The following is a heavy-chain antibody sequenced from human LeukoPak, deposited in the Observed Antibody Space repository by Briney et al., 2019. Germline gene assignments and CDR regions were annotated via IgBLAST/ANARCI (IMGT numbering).Heavy chain of an antibody. J-gene: IGHJ4*02. CDR1: GGSISNYY. Sequence: PSETLSLTCTVSGGSISNYYWSWIRQPPGKGLEWIGYIYYSGSTSYNPSLKSRVTISVDTSKNQFSLKLSSVTAADTAVYYCARVSSQVETTSQYYFDYWGQGTLVTVSS. D-gene: IGHD6-6*01. CDR3: ARVSSQVETTSQYYFDY. CDR2: IYYSGST. V-gene: IGHV4-59*01.